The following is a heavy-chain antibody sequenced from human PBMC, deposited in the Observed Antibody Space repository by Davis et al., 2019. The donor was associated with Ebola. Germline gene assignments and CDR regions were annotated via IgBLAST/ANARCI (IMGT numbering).Heavy chain of an antibody. V-gene: IGHV3-30*04. Sequence: GESLKISCAASGFTFSSYAMHWVRQAPGKGLEWVAVISYDGSNKYYADSVKGRFTISRDNSKNTLYLQMNSLRAEDTAVYYCARVITMIVVVDTDYYGMDVWGQGTTVTVSS. CDR1: GFTFSSYA. CDR2: ISYDGSNK. J-gene: IGHJ6*02. CDR3: ARVITMIVVVDTDYYGMDV. D-gene: IGHD3-22*01.